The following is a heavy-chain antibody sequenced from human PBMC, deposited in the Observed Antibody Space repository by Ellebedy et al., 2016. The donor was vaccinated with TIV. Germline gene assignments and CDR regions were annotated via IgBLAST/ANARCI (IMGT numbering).Heavy chain of an antibody. CDR2: ISAYNGNT. Sequence: ASVKVSXXASGYTFTSYGISWVRQAPGQGLEWMGWISAYNGNTNYAQKLQGRVTMTTDTSTSTAYMELSSLRSEDTAVYYCARGYSSGWPIDYWGQGTLVTVSS. D-gene: IGHD6-19*01. J-gene: IGHJ4*02. CDR3: ARGYSSGWPIDY. CDR1: GYTFTSYG. V-gene: IGHV1-18*01.